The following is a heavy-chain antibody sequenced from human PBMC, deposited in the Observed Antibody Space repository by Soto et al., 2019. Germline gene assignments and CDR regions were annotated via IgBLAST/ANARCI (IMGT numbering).Heavy chain of an antibody. J-gene: IGHJ6*02. Sequence: LQTLSLTCAISGDSVSSNSAAWNWIRQSPSRGLEWLGRTYYRSKWYNDYAVSVKSRITINPDTSKNQFSLQLNSVTPEDTAVYYCARTFYGSGSLYNHGMDVWGQGTTVTVSS. D-gene: IGHD3-10*01. V-gene: IGHV6-1*01. CDR3: ARTFYGSGSLYNHGMDV. CDR2: TYYRSKWYN. CDR1: GDSVSSNSAA.